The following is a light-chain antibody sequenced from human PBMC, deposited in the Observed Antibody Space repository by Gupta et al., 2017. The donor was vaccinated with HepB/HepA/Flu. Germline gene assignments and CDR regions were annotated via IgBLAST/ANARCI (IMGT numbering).Light chain of an antibody. Sequence: QTVVTQEPSFSVSPGGTVTLTCGLSSGSVSTSYYPSWYQPTPGQAPRTLIYSTNTRSSGVPDRFSGSILGNKAALTITGAQADDESDDYCVLYMGSGIWVFGGGTKLTVL. CDR2: STN. J-gene: IGLJ3*02. V-gene: IGLV8-61*01. CDR1: SGSVSTSYY. CDR3: VLYMGSGIWV.